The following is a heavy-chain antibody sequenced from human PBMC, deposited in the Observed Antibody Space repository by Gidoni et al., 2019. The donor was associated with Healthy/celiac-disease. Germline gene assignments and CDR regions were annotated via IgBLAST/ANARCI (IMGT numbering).Heavy chain of an antibody. Sequence: EVQLVESGGGLVQPGRSLRLSCAASGFTFDDYAMHWVRQAPGKGLEWVSGISWNSGSIGYADSVKGRFTISRDNAKNSLYLQMNSLRAEDTALYYCAKDFGLYDSSGYARSHFDYWGQGTLVTVSS. CDR3: AKDFGLYDSSGYARSHFDY. CDR1: GFTFDDYA. J-gene: IGHJ4*02. V-gene: IGHV3-9*01. D-gene: IGHD3-22*01. CDR2: ISWNSGSI.